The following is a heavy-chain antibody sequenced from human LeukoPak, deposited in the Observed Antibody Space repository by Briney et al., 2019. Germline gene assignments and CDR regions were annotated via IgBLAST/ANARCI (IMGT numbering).Heavy chain of an antibody. CDR3: ARAYGARPYYYFDY. CDR1: GGSISSNGYY. D-gene: IGHD4-17*01. V-gene: IGHV4-39*01. J-gene: IGHJ4*02. Sequence: PSETLSLTCSVSGGSISSNGYYWGWIRQPPGKGLEWIGAIYYSGSAYYNPSLKSRVTISVDTSKNQFSLKVTPVTAADTAVYYCARAYGARPYYYFDYWGQGTLVTVSS. CDR2: IYYSGSA.